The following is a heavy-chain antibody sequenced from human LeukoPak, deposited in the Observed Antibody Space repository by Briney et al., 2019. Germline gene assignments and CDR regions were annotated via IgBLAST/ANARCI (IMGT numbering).Heavy chain of an antibody. CDR3: ARDSYRIVVVPSTTPEGYDP. CDR2: ISGSGGNT. Sequence: GGSLRLPCAASGFTFSDYYMSWIRQAPGKGLEWVSYISGSGGNTKYADSVKGRFTISRDNAKNSLYLQMNSLRDEDTAVYYCARDSYRIVVVPSTTPEGYDPWGQGTPVTVSS. J-gene: IGHJ5*02. D-gene: IGHD2-2*01. V-gene: IGHV3-11*06. CDR1: GFTFSDYY.